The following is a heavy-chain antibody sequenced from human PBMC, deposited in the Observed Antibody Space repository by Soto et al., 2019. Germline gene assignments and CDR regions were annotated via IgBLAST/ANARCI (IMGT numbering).Heavy chain of an antibody. V-gene: IGHV3-23*01. Sequence: LRLSCAASGFTFSSYAMSWVRQAPGKGLEWVPAISGSGGSTYYADSVKGRFTISRDNSKNTLYLQMNSLRAEDKAVYYCAKTLNYDFWSGYYIYDAFDIWGQGTMVTVSS. CDR1: GFTFSSYA. J-gene: IGHJ3*02. D-gene: IGHD3-3*01. CDR2: ISGSGGST. CDR3: AKTLNYDFWSGYYIYDAFDI.